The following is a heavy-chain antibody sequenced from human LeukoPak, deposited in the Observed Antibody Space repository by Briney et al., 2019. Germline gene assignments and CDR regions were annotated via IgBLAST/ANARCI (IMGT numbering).Heavy chain of an antibody. V-gene: IGHV1-8*01. CDR3: AARGASSSSLRPLDY. CDR1: GYTFTSYG. J-gene: IGHJ4*02. D-gene: IGHD6-6*01. CDR2: MNPNSGNT. Sequence: ASLKVSFKAAGYTFTSYGINWVRQATGQGPERMGWMNPNSGNTGYAQKFQGRVTMTRNTSISTAYMELSSLRSEDTAVYYCAARGASSSSLRPLDYWGQGTLVTVSS.